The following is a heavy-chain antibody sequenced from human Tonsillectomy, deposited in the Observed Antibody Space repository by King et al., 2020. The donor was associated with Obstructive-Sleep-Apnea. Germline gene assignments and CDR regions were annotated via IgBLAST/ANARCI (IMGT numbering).Heavy chain of an antibody. CDR1: GYSFTSYW. D-gene: IGHD4-23*01. CDR2: IYPGDSDT. CDR3: ATATTVVTENFDY. V-gene: IGHV5-51*01. J-gene: IGHJ4*02. Sequence: QLVQSGAEVKKPGESLKISCKGSGYSFTSYWIGWVRQMPGKGLEWMGIIYPGDSDTRYSPSFQGQVTISAANSISTAYLQWSSLKASDTAMYYCATATTVVTENFDYWGQGTLVTVSS.